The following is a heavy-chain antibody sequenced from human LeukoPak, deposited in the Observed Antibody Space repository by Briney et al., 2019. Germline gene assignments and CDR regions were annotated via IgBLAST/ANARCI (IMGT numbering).Heavy chain of an antibody. CDR1: GFTLTGYA. CDR3: AKGESLGYCSSTSCYGLYYGMDV. V-gene: IGHV3-23*01. D-gene: IGHD2-2*01. Sequence: GGSLRVSCADSGFTLTGYAMSWVRQAPGKGLEWVSAISGIRGSTYYADSVKGGFTISRDNSKNTRYLQMNSLRAEDTAVYSCAKGESLGYCSSTSCYGLYYGMDVWGKGTTVTVSS. CDR2: ISGIRGST. J-gene: IGHJ6*04.